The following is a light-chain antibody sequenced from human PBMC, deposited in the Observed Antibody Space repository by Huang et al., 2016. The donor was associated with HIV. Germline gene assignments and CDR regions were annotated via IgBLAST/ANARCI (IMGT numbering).Light chain of an antibody. CDR3: QQYSTSSYT. CDR1: HSVRNNY. V-gene: IGKV3D-20*01. J-gene: IGKJ2*01. CDR2: DAH. Sequence: IVLTQSPATLSLSPGERATLTCGASHSVRNNYLAWYHQKPGLAPRLLIYDAHVRSTGIPDRFSGSGSGTDLTLTISRLEPEDFAMYYCQQYSTSSYTFGQGTKVDI.